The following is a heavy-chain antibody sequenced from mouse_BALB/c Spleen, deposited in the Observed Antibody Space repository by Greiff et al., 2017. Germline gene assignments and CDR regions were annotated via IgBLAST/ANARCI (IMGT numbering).Heavy chain of an antibody. CDR3: ARSPYGNYGYFDY. Sequence: EVNVVESGGGLVKPGGSLKLSCAASGFTFSDYYMYWVRQTPEKRLEWVATISDGGSYTYYPDSVKGRFTISRDNAKNNLYLQMSSLKSEDTAMYYCARSPYGNYGYFDYWGQGTTLTVSS. V-gene: IGHV5-4*02. J-gene: IGHJ2*01. CDR2: ISDGGSYT. CDR1: GFTFSDYY. D-gene: IGHD2-1*01.